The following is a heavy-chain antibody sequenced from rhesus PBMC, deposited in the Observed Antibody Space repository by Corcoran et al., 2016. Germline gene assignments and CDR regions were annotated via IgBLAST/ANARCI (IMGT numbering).Heavy chain of an antibody. V-gene: IGHV4-173*01. CDR1: GGSISGNY. Sequence: QLQLQESGPGLVKPSETLSLTCAVSGGSISGNYWSWIRQTPGKGLEWIWRMSGSVGSTAYNPSVNSRVTISIDTSKNQFSLYLTSVTAADTAVYYCVRGGGWNNVFNFDYWGQGVLVTVSS. J-gene: IGHJ4*01. D-gene: IGHD1-20*01. CDR3: VRGGGWNNVFNFDY. CDR2: MSGSVGST.